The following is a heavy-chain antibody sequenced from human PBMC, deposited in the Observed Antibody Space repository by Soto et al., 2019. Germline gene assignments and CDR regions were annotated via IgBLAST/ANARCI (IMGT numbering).Heavy chain of an antibody. V-gene: IGHV5-51*01. D-gene: IGHD6-13*01. Sequence: PGESLKISCKGSGYSFTSYWIGWVRQMPGKGLEWMGIIYPGDSDTRYSPSFQGQVTISADKSISTAYLQWSSLKASDTAMYYCARSGGAHKQQPPKYYYGLDVWGQGTTVTVSS. CDR3: ARSGGAHKQQPPKYYYGLDV. CDR1: GYSFTSYW. CDR2: IYPGDSDT. J-gene: IGHJ6*02.